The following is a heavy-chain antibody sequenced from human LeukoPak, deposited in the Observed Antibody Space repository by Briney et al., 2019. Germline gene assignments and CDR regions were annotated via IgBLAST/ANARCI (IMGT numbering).Heavy chain of an antibody. D-gene: IGHD2-8*01. CDR1: GFTFSSYS. V-gene: IGHV3-21*01. CDR2: ISSSSSYI. Sequence: GGSLRLSCAASGFTFSSYSMNWVRQAPGKGLEWVSSISSSSSYIYYADSVKGRFTISRDNAKNSLYLQMNSLRAEDTAVYYCARVDEVNGLFDPWGQGTLVTVSS. J-gene: IGHJ5*02. CDR3: ARVDEVNGLFDP.